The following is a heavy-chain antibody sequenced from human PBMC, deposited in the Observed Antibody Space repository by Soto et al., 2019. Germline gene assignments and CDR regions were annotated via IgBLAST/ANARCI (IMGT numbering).Heavy chain of an antibody. D-gene: IGHD1-26*01. J-gene: IGHJ4*02. CDR3: ARLGGIVDTGTWIQ. V-gene: IGHV5-51*01. CDR2: IYPGDSDT. Sequence: PGESLKISCKASGYRFSTYWIGWVRQRPGKGPEWMAIIYPGDSDTRENPSFQGQVTISADKSSNTVHLQWRSLKASDTAIYYCARLGGIVDTGTWIQWDQGTPVTVSS. CDR1: GYRFSTYW.